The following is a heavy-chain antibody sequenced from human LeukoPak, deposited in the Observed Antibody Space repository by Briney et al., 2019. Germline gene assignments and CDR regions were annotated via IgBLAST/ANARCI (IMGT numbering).Heavy chain of an antibody. V-gene: IGHV1-46*01. CDR2: INPSGGGT. Sequence: ASVKVSCKASGYTFTSYYMHWVRQAPGQGLEWMGIINPSGGGTSYAQKFQGRVTMTRDTSTSTVYMELSSLRSEDTAVYYCARDGEEGVDFDYWGQGTLVTVSS. D-gene: IGHD7-27*01. CDR3: ARDGEEGVDFDY. J-gene: IGHJ4*02. CDR1: GYTFTSYY.